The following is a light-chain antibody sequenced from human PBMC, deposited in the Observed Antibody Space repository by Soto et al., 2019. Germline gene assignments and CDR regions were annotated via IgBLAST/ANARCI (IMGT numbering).Light chain of an antibody. Sequence: DIQMTQSPSTLSASVGDRVTVTCRASQSIRRWLAWYQQKPGKAPKLLIYAASTLKSGVPSRYSGRGYATEFTLTISRLQPDDFATYYSQQYTSYSPFTSVPGTNGDI. CDR3: QQYTSYSPFT. CDR2: AAS. CDR1: QSIRRW. J-gene: IGKJ3*01. V-gene: IGKV1-5*01.